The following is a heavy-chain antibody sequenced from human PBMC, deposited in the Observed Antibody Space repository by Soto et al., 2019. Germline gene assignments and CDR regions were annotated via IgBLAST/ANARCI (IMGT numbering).Heavy chain of an antibody. CDR1: GFTFSSYA. CDR3: ARTPRGQWELPYYYYGMDV. V-gene: IGHV3-30-3*01. J-gene: IGHJ6*02. Sequence: QVQLVESGGGVVQPGRSLRLSCAASGFTFSSYAMHGVRQAPGKGLEWVAVISYDGSNKYYADSVKGRFTISRDNSKNTLYLQMNSLRAEDTAVYYCARTPRGQWELPYYYYGMDVRGQGTTVTVSS. D-gene: IGHD1-26*01. CDR2: ISYDGSNK.